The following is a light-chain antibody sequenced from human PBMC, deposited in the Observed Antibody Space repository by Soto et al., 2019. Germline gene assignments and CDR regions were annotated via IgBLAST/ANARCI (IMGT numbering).Light chain of an antibody. CDR3: CSYGGSFYV. CDR2: DVN. V-gene: IGLV2-11*01. CDR1: SCDVGGYNY. J-gene: IGLJ1*01. Sequence: QSVLTQPHSVSGSPGQSVAISCSGTSCDVGGYNYVSWYQQHPGKAPKLIIFDVNKRPSGVPDRFSGSKSGSTASLTISRLQAEDEADYYCCSYGGSFYVVGTGTKVTVL.